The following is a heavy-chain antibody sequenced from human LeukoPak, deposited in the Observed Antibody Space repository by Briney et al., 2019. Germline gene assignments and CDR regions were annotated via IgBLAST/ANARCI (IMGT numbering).Heavy chain of an antibody. J-gene: IGHJ2*01. CDR3: ARDHTWSLFDP. Sequence: SETLCLTCTVSGGSISSYYWSWIRQPPGKGLEWIGSIYYSGSTKYNPSLKSRVTISVDTSKNQFSLKLSSVTAADTAVYYCARDHTWSLFDPWGRGTLVTVSS. V-gene: IGHV4-59*01. CDR2: IYYSGST. D-gene: IGHD2-8*01. CDR1: GGSISSYY.